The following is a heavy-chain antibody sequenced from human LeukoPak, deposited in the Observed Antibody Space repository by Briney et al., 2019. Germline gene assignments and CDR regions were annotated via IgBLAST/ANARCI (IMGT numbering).Heavy chain of an antibody. CDR1: GGSISNYY. Sequence: PSETLSLTCTVSGGSISNYYWNWIRQPPGKGLEWIGYIYYSGSTSYNPSLKSRVTMSVDTSKNQFSLKLSSVTAADTAFYYCARGRDGYDNWGQGTLVTVSS. D-gene: IGHD5-24*01. J-gene: IGHJ4*02. CDR3: ARGRDGYDN. V-gene: IGHV4-59*01. CDR2: IYYSGST.